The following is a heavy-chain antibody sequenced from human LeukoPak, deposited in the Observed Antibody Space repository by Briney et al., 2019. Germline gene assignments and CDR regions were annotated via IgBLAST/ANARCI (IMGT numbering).Heavy chain of an antibody. CDR2: LYHGDRT. J-gene: IGHJ4*02. CDR1: GFTVEDHF. D-gene: IGHD3-22*01. CDR3: ARDRDDSSVLHYFDY. Sequence: GGSLRLSCAASGFTVEDHFMSWVRQAPGKGLEGVSVLYHGDRTHYADSVKGRFTISRDSSRNTLYLQMQSLRAEDTAVYYCARDRDDSSVLHYFDYWGQGTLVPVSS. V-gene: IGHV3-66*02.